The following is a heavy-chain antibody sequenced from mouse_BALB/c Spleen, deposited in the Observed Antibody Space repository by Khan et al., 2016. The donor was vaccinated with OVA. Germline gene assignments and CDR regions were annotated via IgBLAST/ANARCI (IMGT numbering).Heavy chain of an antibody. CDR3: TRSGYGSFAY. CDR1: GYTFTSYY. J-gene: IGHJ3*01. D-gene: IGHD2-2*01. V-gene: IGHV1-53*01. Sequence: QVQLQQSGAELVKPGASVRLSCKASGYTFTSYYLYWVKQRPGQGLEWIGDINPSNGDTNFNEKFKSKATLTVEKSSSTASIHLNSLTSEDYAVYYYTRSGYGSFAYWGQGTLVTVSA. CDR2: INPSNGDT.